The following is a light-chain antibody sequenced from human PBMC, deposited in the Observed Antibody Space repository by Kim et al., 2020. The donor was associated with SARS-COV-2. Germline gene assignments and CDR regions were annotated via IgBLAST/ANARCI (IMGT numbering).Light chain of an antibody. J-gene: IGLJ3*02. CDR3: GAWDDSLSGWV. V-gene: IGLV1-47*01. CDR2: RNN. CDR1: NSNIGNYY. Sequence: GQRVTSSCSGSNSNIGNYYVYWYQVFPRMAPKLLIYRNNQRSSGVPDRFSGSKSGTSASLAISGLRSEDEADYYCGAWDDSLSGWVFGGGTQLTVL.